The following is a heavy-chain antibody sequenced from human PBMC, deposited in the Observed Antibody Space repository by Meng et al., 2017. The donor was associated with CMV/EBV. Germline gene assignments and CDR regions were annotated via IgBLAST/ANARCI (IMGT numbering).Heavy chain of an antibody. CDR2: ISGSGGST. D-gene: IGHD1-26*01. CDR1: GFTFSSYA. V-gene: IGHV3-23*01. J-gene: IGHJ4*02. Sequence: GGFLRLSCAASGFTFSSYAMSWVRQAPGKGLEWVSAISGSGGSTYYADSVKGRFTISRDNSKNTLYLQMNSLRAEDTAVYYCAKVGAVAGSYESPFGYWGQGTLVTVSS. CDR3: AKVGAVAGSYESPFGY.